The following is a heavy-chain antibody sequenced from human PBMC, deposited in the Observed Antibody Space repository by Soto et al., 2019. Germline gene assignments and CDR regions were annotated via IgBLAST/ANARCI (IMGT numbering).Heavy chain of an antibody. J-gene: IGHJ5*02. CDR1: RGSINRGDYF. V-gene: IGHV4-30-4*01. CDR2: TYYDGTT. CDR3: GRVGRRDGNSSPGRFET. Sequence: SETLSLTFSVSRGSINRGDYFWCCVRQAAVKGLEWIGYTYYDGTTYSSPSLKRRVTVSVDTPKNKFFLKVNSVTAADTAVYYCGRVGRRDGNSSPGRFETWGQGILVTVSS. D-gene: IGHD1-26*01.